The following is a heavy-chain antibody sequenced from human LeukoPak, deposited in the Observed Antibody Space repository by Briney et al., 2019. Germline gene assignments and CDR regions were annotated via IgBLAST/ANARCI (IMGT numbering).Heavy chain of an antibody. CDR2: INHSGST. CDR3: ARGFSFWSGHYYYYYMDV. D-gene: IGHD3-3*01. CDR1: GGSFSGYY. J-gene: IGHJ6*03. V-gene: IGHV4-34*01. Sequence: SETLPLTCAVYGGSFSGYYWSWLRQPPGKGLEWIGEINHSGSTNYNPSLKSRVTISVDTSKNQFSLKLSSVTAADTAVYYCARGFSFWSGHYYYYYMDVWGKGTTVTVSS.